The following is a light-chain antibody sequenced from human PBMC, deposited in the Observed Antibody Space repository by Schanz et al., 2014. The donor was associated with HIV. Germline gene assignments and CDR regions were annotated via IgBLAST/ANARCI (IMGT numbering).Light chain of an antibody. CDR1: SSDVGGYNY. CDR3: SSSTSSSTWV. CDR2: EVS. V-gene: IGLV2-14*01. Sequence: QSVLTQPASVSGSPGQSITISCTGTSSDVGGYNYVSWYQQHRGKAPELMIYEVSKRPSGVRDRFSGSKSGNTASLTISGLQAEDEADYYCSSSTSSSTWVFGGGTKLTVL. J-gene: IGLJ3*02.